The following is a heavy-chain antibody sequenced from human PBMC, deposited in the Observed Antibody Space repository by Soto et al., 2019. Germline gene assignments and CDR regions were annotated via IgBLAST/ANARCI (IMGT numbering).Heavy chain of an antibody. CDR2: ISAYNGNT. V-gene: IGHV1-18*01. J-gene: IGHJ4*02. Sequence: QVQLVQSGAEVKKPGASVKVSCKASGYTFTNFGISWVRQAPGQGLEWMGWISAYNGNTNYAQNFQGRDTMTTDTSTSTAYIELRSPPPDNTALYYCASGGAPSDYWGQGTLVTVSS. D-gene: IGHD3-16*01. CDR3: ASGGAPSDY. CDR1: GYTFTNFG.